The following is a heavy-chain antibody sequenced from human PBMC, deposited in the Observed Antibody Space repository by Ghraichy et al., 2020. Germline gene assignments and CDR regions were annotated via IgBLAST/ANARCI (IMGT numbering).Heavy chain of an antibody. V-gene: IGHV3-33*01. CDR3: ARPLRSFNKYLGVLDC. D-gene: IGHD4/OR15-4a*01. CDR2: MWYNGTEK. J-gene: IGHJ4*02. Sequence: GGSLRLSCAASGFILSDYGMHWVRQAPGKGLEWVAFMWYNGTEKYYADSVKGRFTISRDSSRNTLFLQMNSLRAEDTAVYYCARPLRSFNKYLGVLDCWGQGILVTVSS. CDR1: GFILSDYG.